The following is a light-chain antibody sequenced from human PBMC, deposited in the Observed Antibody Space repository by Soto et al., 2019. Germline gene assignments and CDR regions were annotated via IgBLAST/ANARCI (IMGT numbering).Light chain of an antibody. V-gene: IGLV2-14*01. Sequence: QSVLTQPASVSASPGQSIFISCTGTSEDIGAHDYVSWYQQHPGKAPKLILYAVINRPSGVSSRFSGSKSGNTASLNISGVQPEDEADYYCSSYRSSDTLEVFGTGTKVTVL. J-gene: IGLJ1*01. CDR3: SSYRSSDTLEV. CDR2: AVI. CDR1: SEDIGAHDY.